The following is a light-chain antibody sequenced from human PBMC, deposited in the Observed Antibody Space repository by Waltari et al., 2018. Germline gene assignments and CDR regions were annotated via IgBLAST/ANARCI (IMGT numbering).Light chain of an antibody. V-gene: IGLV1-40*01. Sequence: QSVLTQPPSVSGAPGQRVTISCTGSGSNIGAGYDVHWYQQLPRAAPKLLIYGSTRRPLGGPDRFFGSTSGTSASLAITGLQAEDEADYYCQSYDTSLSVVFGGGTKLTVL. CDR2: GST. CDR1: GSNIGAGYD. CDR3: QSYDTSLSVV. J-gene: IGLJ3*02.